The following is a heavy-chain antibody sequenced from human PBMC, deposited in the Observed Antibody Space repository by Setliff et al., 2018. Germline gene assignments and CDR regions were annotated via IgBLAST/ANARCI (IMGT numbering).Heavy chain of an antibody. D-gene: IGHD6-19*01. J-gene: IGHJ3*02. CDR1: GFTFSSLW. CDR2: INQGGGEQ. Sequence: GGSLRLSCAASGFTFSSLWMSWVRQAPGKGLEWVANINQGGGEQFYVDSVKGRFTISRDNAKNSLYLQMNSLRAEDTAVYYCASHEPWLWNAFDIWGQGTMVTVSS. CDR3: ASHEPWLWNAFDI. V-gene: IGHV3-7*01.